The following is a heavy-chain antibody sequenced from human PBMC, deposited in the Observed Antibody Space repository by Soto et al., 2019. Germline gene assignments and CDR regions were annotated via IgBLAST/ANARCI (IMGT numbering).Heavy chain of an antibody. V-gene: IGHV4-39*01. D-gene: IGHD3-16*01. CDR3: ARRTELYDYVWRSRYYFDC. CDR1: GGSISSNSYY. J-gene: IGHJ4*02. Sequence: SETLSLTCTVSGGSISSNSYYWGWIRQPPGKGLECIGSIYYSASTYDNPSLKSRVTISVDTSKNLFSLKLSSVTAADTAVYYCARRTELYDYVWRSRYYFDCWGQGTLVTVSS. CDR2: IYYSAST.